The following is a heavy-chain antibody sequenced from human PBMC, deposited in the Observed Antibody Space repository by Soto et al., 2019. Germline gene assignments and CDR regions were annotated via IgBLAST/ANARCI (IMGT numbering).Heavy chain of an antibody. CDR1: GYTFTSYG. J-gene: IGHJ4*02. V-gene: IGHV1-18*04. D-gene: IGHD3-22*01. CDR2: ISAYNGNT. CDR3: ARDVAYYYDSSGYYYDY. Sequence: GASVKVSCKASGYTFTSYGISWVRQAPGQGLEWMGWISAYNGNTNYAQKLQGRVTMTADTSTSTAYMELRSLRSDDTAVYYCARDVAYYYDSSGYYYDYWGPGTLDTVST.